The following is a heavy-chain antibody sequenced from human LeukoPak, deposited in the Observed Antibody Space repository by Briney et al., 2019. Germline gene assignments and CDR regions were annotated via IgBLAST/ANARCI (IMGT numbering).Heavy chain of an antibody. D-gene: IGHD5-24*01. CDR1: GGSISSFY. V-gene: IGHV4-59*01. CDR3: AGRLWRRDGYNLSAFDI. Sequence: SETLSLTCTVSGGSISSFYWSWIRQPPGKGLEWIGCIYHNYNPSLRSRVTISVDTSKNQFSLKLSSVTAADTAVYYCAGRLWRRDGYNLSAFDIWGQGTMVTVSS. J-gene: IGHJ3*02. CDR2: IYH.